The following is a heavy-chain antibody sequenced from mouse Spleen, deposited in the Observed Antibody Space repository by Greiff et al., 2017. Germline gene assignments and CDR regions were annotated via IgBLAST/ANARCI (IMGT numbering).Heavy chain of an antibody. CDR3: TRKETGHFDY. V-gene: IGHV1-15*01. CDR2: IDPETGGT. D-gene: IGHD4-1*01. Sequence: QVQLQEPGAELVRPGASVTLSCKASGYTFTDYEMHWVKQTPVHGLEWIGAIDPETGGTAYNQKFKGKAILTADKSSSTAYMELRSLTSEDSAVYYCTRKETGHFDYWGQGTTLTVSS. J-gene: IGHJ2*01. CDR1: GYTFTDYE.